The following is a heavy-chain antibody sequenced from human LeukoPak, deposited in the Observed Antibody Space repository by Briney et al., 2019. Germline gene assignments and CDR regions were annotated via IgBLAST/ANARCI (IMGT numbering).Heavy chain of an antibody. CDR2: INPNSGGT. CDR1: GYTFTGYY. D-gene: IGHD5-24*01. V-gene: IGHV1-2*06. Sequence: ASVKVSCKASGYTFTGYYMHWVRQAPGQGLEWMGRINPNSGGTNYAQKFRGRVTMTRDTSISTAYMELSRLRSDDTAVYYCARDRRMATTTFDYWGQGTLVTVSS. CDR3: ARDRRMATTTFDY. J-gene: IGHJ4*02.